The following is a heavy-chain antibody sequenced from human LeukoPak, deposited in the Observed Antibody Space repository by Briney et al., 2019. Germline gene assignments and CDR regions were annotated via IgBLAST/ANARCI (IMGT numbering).Heavy chain of an antibody. CDR3: AKDRSDSNTWYGGSH. J-gene: IGHJ1*01. CDR1: GFIFSTYA. Sequence: GGSLRLSCAASGFIFSTYAFSWVRQAPGEGLEWGATISNSGGSVNYADSATRRFTISRDNSKSTLYLPLNSLRAEDSAVYYCAKDRSDSNTWYGGSHWGQGPLVTVSS. D-gene: IGHD6-13*01. CDR2: ISNSGGSV. V-gene: IGHV3-23*01.